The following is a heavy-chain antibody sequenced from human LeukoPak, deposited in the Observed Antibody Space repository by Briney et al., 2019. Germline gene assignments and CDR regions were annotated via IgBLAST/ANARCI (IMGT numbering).Heavy chain of an antibody. CDR1: GFTFSSYW. D-gene: IGHD6-19*01. CDR3: ARHMYASGWGYPSDL. CDR2: IKQDGSQK. V-gene: IGHV3-7*01. Sequence: QAGGSLRLSCAASGFTFSSYWMSWVRQAPGKGLEWVANIKQDGSQKYYVDSVKGRFTISRDNAKNSLFLQMDSLRAEDTAVYFCARHMYASGWGYPSDLWGQGTLVTVSS. J-gene: IGHJ5*02.